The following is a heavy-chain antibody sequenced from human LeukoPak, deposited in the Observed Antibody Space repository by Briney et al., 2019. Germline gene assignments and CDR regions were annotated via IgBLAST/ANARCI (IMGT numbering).Heavy chain of an antibody. Sequence: GGSLRLSCAASGFTFDDYAMHWVRHAPGKGLEWVSGISWNSGSIVYADSVKGRFTISRDNAKNSLYLQMNSLRAEDTALYYCAKGYDILTGYYITSFDYWGQGTLVTVSS. D-gene: IGHD3-9*01. V-gene: IGHV3-9*01. CDR2: ISWNSGSI. J-gene: IGHJ4*02. CDR1: GFTFDDYA. CDR3: AKGYDILTGYYITSFDY.